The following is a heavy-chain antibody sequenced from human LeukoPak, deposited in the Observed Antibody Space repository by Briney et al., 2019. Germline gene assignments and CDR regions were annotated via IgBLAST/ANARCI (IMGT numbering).Heavy chain of an antibody. CDR1: GFTFSSYA. CDR3: AKEFGYCSGGSCYRLPYFDY. J-gene: IGHJ4*02. D-gene: IGHD2-15*01. CDR2: ISGSGGST. Sequence: GGSLRLSRAASGFTFSSYAMSWVRQAPGKGLERVSAISGSGGSTYYADSVKGRFTISRDNSKNTLYLQMNSLRAEDTAEYYCAKEFGYCSGGSCYRLPYFDYWGQGTLVTVSS. V-gene: IGHV3-23*01.